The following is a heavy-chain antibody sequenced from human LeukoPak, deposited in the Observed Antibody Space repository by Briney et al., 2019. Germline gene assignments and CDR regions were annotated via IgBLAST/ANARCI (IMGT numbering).Heavy chain of an antibody. V-gene: IGHV1-69*04. D-gene: IGHD6-19*01. Sequence: ASVKVSCKASGYTFTNYYIHWVRQAPGQGLEWMGRIIPILGIANYAQKFQGRVTITADKSTSTAYMELSSLRSEDTAVYYCARDLAVAALDYWGQGTLVTVSS. J-gene: IGHJ4*02. CDR1: GYTFTNYY. CDR3: ARDLAVAALDY. CDR2: IIPILGIA.